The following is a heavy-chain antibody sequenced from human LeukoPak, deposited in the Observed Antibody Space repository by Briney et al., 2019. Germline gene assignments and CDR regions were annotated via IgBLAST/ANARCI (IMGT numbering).Heavy chain of an antibody. J-gene: IGHJ5*02. V-gene: IGHV1-69*04. CDR1: GGTFSSYA. CDR2: IIPILGIA. D-gene: IGHD3-9*01. CDR3: ARDLNYDILTGYYTENWFDP. Sequence: SVKVSCKASGGTFSSYAISWVRQAPGQGLEWMGRIIPILGIANYAQKFQGRATITADKSTSTAYMELSSLRSEDTAVYYCARDLNYDILTGYYTENWFDPWGQGTLVTVSS.